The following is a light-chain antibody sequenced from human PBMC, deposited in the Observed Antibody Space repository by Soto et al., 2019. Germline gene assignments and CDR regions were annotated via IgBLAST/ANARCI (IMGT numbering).Light chain of an antibody. CDR1: NIGSKS. CDR2: DDS. J-gene: IGLJ1*01. V-gene: IGLV3-21*02. Sequence: SYELTQPPSVSVAPGQTARITCGGNNIGSKSVHWYQQKSGQAPVLVVYDDSDRPSGIPERFSGSNSGNTATLTISRVDAGDEADYYCQVWDSSSDPYVFGTGTKLTVL. CDR3: QVWDSSSDPYV.